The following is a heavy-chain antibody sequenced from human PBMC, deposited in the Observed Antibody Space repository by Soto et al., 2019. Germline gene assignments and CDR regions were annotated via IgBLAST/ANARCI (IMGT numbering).Heavy chain of an antibody. CDR3: ARDRSSPRARTLMDV. CDR2: ISAYNGNT. J-gene: IGHJ6*03. D-gene: IGHD6-6*01. V-gene: IGHV1-18*01. CDR1: GYTFTSYG. Sequence: QVQLVQSGAEVKKPGASVKVSCKASGYTFTSYGISWVRQAPGQGLEWMGWISAYNGNTNYAQKLQCRVTMTTDTSTRTAYMELRSLRSDDTAVYYCARDRSSPRARTLMDVWGKGTTVTVSS.